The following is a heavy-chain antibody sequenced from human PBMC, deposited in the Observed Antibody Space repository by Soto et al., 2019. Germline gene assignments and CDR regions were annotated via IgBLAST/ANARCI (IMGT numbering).Heavy chain of an antibody. V-gene: IGHV3-23*01. CDR1: GFTFSIYA. Sequence: GSLSLSCAASGFTFSIYAMSWVRQAPGKGLEWVSGITASGSTTHYAGSVKGRITISRDNSKNTVYLQMNSLSAEDTAVYYCAKGDSSSFYYFDHWGQGILVTVSS. J-gene: IGHJ4*02. CDR2: ITASGSTT. CDR3: AKGDSSSFYYFDH. D-gene: IGHD6-13*01.